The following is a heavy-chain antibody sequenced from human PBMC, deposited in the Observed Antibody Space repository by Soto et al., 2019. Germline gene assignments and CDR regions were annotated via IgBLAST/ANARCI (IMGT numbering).Heavy chain of an antibody. J-gene: IGHJ6*03. CDR3: ARVPVVPAAKGYYYYMDV. CDR1: GGSISSGGYY. V-gene: IGHV4-31*03. CDR2: IYYSGST. D-gene: IGHD2-2*01. Sequence: PSETLSLTCTVFGGSISSGGYYWSWIRQHPGKGLEWIGYIYYSGSTYYNPSLKSRVTISVDTSKNQFSLKLSSVTAADTAVYYCARVPVVPAAKGYYYYMDVWGKGTTVTVSS.